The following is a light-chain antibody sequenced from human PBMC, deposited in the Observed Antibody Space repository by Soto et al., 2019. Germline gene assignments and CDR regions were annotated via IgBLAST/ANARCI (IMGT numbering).Light chain of an antibody. CDR1: QSVSSN. Sequence: EIVMTQSPATLSVSPGERATLSCRASQSVSSNLAWYQQKPGQAPSLLIYGASTRATGIPARFSGSGSGTEFTLTISGLQSEDFAVYYCQQYKNWPPFTFGQGTRL. J-gene: IGKJ5*01. V-gene: IGKV3-15*01. CDR2: GAS. CDR3: QQYKNWPPFT.